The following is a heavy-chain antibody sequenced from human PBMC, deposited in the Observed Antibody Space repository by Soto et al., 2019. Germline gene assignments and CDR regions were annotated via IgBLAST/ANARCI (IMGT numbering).Heavy chain of an antibody. D-gene: IGHD3-16*01. J-gene: IGHJ4*02. CDR3: ARHAAYDSVWGKSDGSDY. CDR2: MYYRGAT. CDR1: GCSISSNRYS. Sequence: SGTLSLTCTVSGCSISSNRYSADWLRQPPEKGLEWIGSMYYRGATYHNPSLQSRVTISVDTSKNQFSLHLSSVTAADTAVYYCARHAAYDSVWGKSDGSDYWGQGTLVTVSS. V-gene: IGHV4-39*01.